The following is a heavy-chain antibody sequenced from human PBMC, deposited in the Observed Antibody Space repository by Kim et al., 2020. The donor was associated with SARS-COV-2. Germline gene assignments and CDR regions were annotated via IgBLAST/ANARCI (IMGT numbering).Heavy chain of an antibody. CDR1: GFTFSSYG. CDR3: ARQDSDYVWGSYRGGFDY. CDR2: IWYDGSNK. D-gene: IGHD3-16*02. Sequence: GGSLRLSCAASGFTFSSYGMHWVRQAPGKGLEWVAVIWYDGSNKYYADSVKGRFTISRDNSKNTLYLQMNSLRAEDTAVYYCARQDSDYVWGSYRGGFDYWGQGTLVTVSS. V-gene: IGHV3-33*01. J-gene: IGHJ4*02.